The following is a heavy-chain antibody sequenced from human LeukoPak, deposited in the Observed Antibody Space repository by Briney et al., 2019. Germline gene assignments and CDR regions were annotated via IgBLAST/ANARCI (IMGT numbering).Heavy chain of an antibody. Sequence: GASVKVSCKASGYTFTSYGISWVRQAPGQGLEWMGWISAYNGNTNYAQKLQGRVTMTTDTSTSTAYMELRSMRSDDTDVYYCARDAHYYDSSGYYVEAFDICGQGTMVTVSS. V-gene: IGHV1-18*01. D-gene: IGHD3-22*01. J-gene: IGHJ3*02. CDR3: ARDAHYYDSSGYYVEAFDI. CDR1: GYTFTSYG. CDR2: ISAYNGNT.